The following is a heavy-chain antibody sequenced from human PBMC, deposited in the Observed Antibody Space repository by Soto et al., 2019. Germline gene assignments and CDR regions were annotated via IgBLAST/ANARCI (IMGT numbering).Heavy chain of an antibody. J-gene: IGHJ4*02. CDR2: IYWDDDK. D-gene: IGHD4-17*01. CDR1: GFSLSTSGVG. CDR3: AHSPPRYGVTTLYDFDY. Sequence: QLTLKESGPPLVKPPQTLTLTCTFSGFSLSTSGVGVGWIRQPPGKALEWLALIYWDDDKRYSPSLKSRLNITQYTAKNQVVLTMTNMDPVDTATDYCAHSPPRYGVTTLYDFDYWGQGTLVTGAS. V-gene: IGHV2-5*02.